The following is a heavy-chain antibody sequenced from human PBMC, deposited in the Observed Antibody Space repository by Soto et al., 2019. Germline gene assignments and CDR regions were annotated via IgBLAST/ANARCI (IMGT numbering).Heavy chain of an antibody. CDR1: GGSISSGDYY. Sequence: SETLSLTCTVSGGSISSGDYYWSWIRQPPGKGLEWIGYIYYSGSTYYNPSLKSRVTISVDTSKNQFSLKLSSVTAADTAVYYCARQXVPAAIPGVPYYYGMDVWGQGTTVTVSS. CDR3: ARQXVPAAIPGVPYYYGMDV. J-gene: IGHJ6*02. V-gene: IGHV4-30-4*01. D-gene: IGHD2-2*02. CDR2: IYYSGST.